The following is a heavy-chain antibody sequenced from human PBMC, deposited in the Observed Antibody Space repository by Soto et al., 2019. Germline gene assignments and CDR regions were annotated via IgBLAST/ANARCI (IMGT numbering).Heavy chain of an antibody. V-gene: IGHV1-18*01. CDR3: ARDRGVLWFGELLPLKDAFDI. Sequence: ASVKVSCKASGYTFTSYGISWVRQAPGQGLEWMGWISAYNGNTNYAQKLQGRVTMTTDTSTSTAYMELRSLRSDDTAVYYCARDRGVLWFGELLPLKDAFDIWGQGTMVTVSS. CDR1: GYTFTSYG. D-gene: IGHD3-10*01. CDR2: ISAYNGNT. J-gene: IGHJ3*02.